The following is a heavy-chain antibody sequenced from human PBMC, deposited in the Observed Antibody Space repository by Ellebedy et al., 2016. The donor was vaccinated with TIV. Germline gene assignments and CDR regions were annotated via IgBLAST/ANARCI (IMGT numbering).Heavy chain of an antibody. Sequence: SETLSLTXTVSGDSMSSSSYHWGWIRQPPGKGLEWIGSVFYTGSAYYNPSLKSRVTISVDTSKNHFSLKLSSVTAADTAVYFCARHCSPTFCYSRFEFNPWGQGTLVTVSS. CDR1: GDSMSSSSYH. D-gene: IGHD2-2*02. J-gene: IGHJ5*02. V-gene: IGHV4-39*01. CDR2: VFYTGSA. CDR3: ARHCSPTFCYSRFEFNP.